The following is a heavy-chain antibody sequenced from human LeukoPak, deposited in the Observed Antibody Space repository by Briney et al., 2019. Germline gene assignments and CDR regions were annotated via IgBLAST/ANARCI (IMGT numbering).Heavy chain of an antibody. V-gene: IGHV3-30*04. Sequence: GGSLRLSCAASGFTFSSYAMHWVRQAPGKGLEWVAVISYDGSNKYYADSVKGRFTISRDNAKNSLYLQMNSLRAEDTAVYYCARGDYYDFQLDYWGQGTLVTVSS. J-gene: IGHJ4*02. CDR1: GFTFSSYA. D-gene: IGHD3-22*01. CDR3: ARGDYYDFQLDY. CDR2: ISYDGSNK.